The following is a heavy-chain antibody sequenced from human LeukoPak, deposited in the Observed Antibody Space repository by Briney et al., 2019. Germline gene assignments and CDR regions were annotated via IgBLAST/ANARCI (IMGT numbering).Heavy chain of an antibody. CDR2: ISSSGSTI. V-gene: IGHV3-11*01. Sequence: GGSLRLSCAASGFTFSNYYMSWIRRAPGKGLEWVSYISSSGSTIYYADSVKGRFTISRDNAKNSLYLQMNSLRAEDTAVYYCARVSRSGWTFDHWGEATLVTVSS. J-gene: IGHJ4*02. CDR1: GFTFSNYY. D-gene: IGHD6-19*01. CDR3: ARVSRSGWTFDH.